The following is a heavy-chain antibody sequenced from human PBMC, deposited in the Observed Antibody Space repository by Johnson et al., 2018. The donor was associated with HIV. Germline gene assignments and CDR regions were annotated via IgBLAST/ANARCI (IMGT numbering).Heavy chain of an antibody. D-gene: IGHD5-18*01. J-gene: IGHJ3*02. CDR2: IYSGGST. CDR1: GFIFSTYA. Sequence: EVQLVESGGGVVQPGRSLRLSCEASGFIFSTYAMHWVRQAPDKGLEWVSVIYSGGSTYYADSVKGRFTISRDNSKNTLYLQMNSLRAEDTAVYYCARDQGGYSYGFDAFDIWGQGTMVTVSS. V-gene: IGHV3-66*01. CDR3: ARDQGGYSYGFDAFDI.